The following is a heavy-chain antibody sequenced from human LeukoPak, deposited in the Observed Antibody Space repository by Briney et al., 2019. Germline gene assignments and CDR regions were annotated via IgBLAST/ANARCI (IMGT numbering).Heavy chain of an antibody. V-gene: IGHV3-30*05. Sequence: QSGGSLRLSCAASGFTFSSYSMNWVRQAPGQGLEWLAEISYDGNNKYYADSVEGRFTISRDNSKNTLYLEMNSLRGEGAAVYYCARGVGSYGHDYYYGLDVWGQGTTVIVSS. D-gene: IGHD5-18*01. CDR1: GFTFSSYS. CDR3: ARGVGSYGHDYYYGLDV. CDR2: ISYDGNNK. J-gene: IGHJ6*02.